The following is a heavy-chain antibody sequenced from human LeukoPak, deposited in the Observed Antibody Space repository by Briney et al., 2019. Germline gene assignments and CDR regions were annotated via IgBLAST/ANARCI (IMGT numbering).Heavy chain of an antibody. CDR1: GFTFSSYG. Sequence: GGSLRLSCAASGFTFSSYGMHWVRQAPGKGLEWVAVIWYDGINKHYADSVKGRFTISRDNSKNTLDLQMNGLRAEDTAVYHCARDRGYSNGPADNWGQGTQVTVSS. CDR3: ARDRGYSNGPADN. V-gene: IGHV3-33*01. CDR2: IWYDGINK. D-gene: IGHD6-25*01. J-gene: IGHJ4*02.